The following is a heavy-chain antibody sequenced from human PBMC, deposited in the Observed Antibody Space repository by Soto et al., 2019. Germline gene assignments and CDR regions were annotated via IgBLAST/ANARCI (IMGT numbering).Heavy chain of an antibody. D-gene: IGHD5-12*01. Sequence: DVQLVESGGGLIQPGGSLRLSCVASGLTVSGKKYIAWVCQAPGQGPEWVSGVYDIDGPYYADSVRGRFSTSIDSSRTTVYLQRLALRPEDTALYFCATWHLREPAYDIWGQGTMVTFSS. J-gene: IGHJ3*02. CDR1: GLTVSGKKY. CDR2: VYDIDGP. V-gene: IGHV3-53*01. CDR3: ATWHLREPAYDI.